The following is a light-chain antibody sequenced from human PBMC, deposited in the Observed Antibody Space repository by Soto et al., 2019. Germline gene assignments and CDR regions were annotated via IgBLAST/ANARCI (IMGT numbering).Light chain of an antibody. CDR3: QQYGSPPT. Sequence: EIVLTQSPGTLSLSPGERATLSCRASQSVSSSYLAWYQQKPGQAPRLLIYGASSRATGIPDRFSGSGSGTDFTLTISRLEPEDFAVYYCQQYGSPPTFGQGTKVEIK. J-gene: IGKJ1*01. CDR1: QSVSSSY. CDR2: GAS. V-gene: IGKV3-20*01.